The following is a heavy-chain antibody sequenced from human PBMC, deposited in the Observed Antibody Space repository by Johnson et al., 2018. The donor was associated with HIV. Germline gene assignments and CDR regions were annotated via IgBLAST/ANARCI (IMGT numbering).Heavy chain of an antibody. CDR3: ARGIAAAAMTLHAFDI. Sequence: VQLVESGGDLVQPGGSLRLSCTASGFNVSANYMSWVRQAPGKGLEWVSVIYSGGSTYYADSVKGRFIISRDNSKNTLNLQMNSLRAEDTAVYYCARGIAAAAMTLHAFDIWGQGAVVTVPS. V-gene: IGHV3-66*01. CDR1: GFNVSANY. CDR2: IYSGGST. D-gene: IGHD6-13*01. J-gene: IGHJ3*02.